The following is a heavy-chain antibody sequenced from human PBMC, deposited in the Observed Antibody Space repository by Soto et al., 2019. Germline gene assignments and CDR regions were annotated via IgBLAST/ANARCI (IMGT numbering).Heavy chain of an antibody. CDR3: ARDRGDGHNGG. CDR1: GGIFSSYT. J-gene: IGHJ4*02. CDR2: IIPILGIA. V-gene: IGHV1-69*08. D-gene: IGHD3-16*01. Sequence: QVQLVQSGAEVKKPGSSVKVSCKASGGIFSSYTISWVRQAPGQGLEWMGRIIPILGIANYAQKFQGRVTITAEKSTRTACKEMGSRRSGDTGVYYWARDRGDGHNGGGGQGTLVTVSS.